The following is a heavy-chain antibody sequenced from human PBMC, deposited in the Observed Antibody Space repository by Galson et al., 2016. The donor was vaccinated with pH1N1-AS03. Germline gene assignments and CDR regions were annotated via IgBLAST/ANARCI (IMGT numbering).Heavy chain of an antibody. Sequence: PALVKPTQTLTLTCTFSGFSLSTSGMCVSWIRQPPGKALEWLARVDWDDEKYYSTSLKTRLTISKDTSKNQVVLTMTNMDPVDTARYDCARFHCGDYAGWFDPWGQGTPVTVSS. V-gene: IGHV2-70*11. CDR2: VDWDDEK. J-gene: IGHJ5*02. CDR3: ARFHCGDYAGWFDP. CDR1: GFSLSTSGMC. D-gene: IGHD4-17*01.